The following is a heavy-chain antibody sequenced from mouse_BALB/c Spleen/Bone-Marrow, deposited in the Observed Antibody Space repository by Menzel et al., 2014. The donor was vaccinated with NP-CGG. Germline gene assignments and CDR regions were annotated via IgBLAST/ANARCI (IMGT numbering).Heavy chain of an antibody. D-gene: IGHD1-2*01. V-gene: IGHV5-6-5*01. CDR2: ISSGGST. CDR3: ARVNYYGSFDY. Sequence: EVKLMESGGGLVKPGGSLKLSCAASGFTFSSYAMSWVRQTPEKGLEWVASISSGGSTYYPDSVKGRFTISRDNARNILYLQMSSLRSEDTAMYYCARVNYYGSFDYWGQGTTLTVSS. CDR1: GFTFSSYA. J-gene: IGHJ2*01.